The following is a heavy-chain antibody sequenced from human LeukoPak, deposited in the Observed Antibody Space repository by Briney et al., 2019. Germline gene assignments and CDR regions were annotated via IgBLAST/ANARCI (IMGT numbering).Heavy chain of an antibody. Sequence: SETLSLTCAVYGGSFSGYYWGWIRQPPGKGLGWIGGINHSGSTNYNPSLKSRVTISVDTSKNQFSLKLSSVTAADTAVYYCARCVNYYYDSSGSNDAFDIWGQGTMVTVSS. V-gene: IGHV4-34*01. CDR1: GGSFSGYY. CDR2: INHSGST. J-gene: IGHJ3*02. D-gene: IGHD3-22*01. CDR3: ARCVNYYYDSSGSNDAFDI.